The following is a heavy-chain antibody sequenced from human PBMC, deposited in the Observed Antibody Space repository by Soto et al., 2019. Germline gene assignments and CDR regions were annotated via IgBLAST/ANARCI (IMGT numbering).Heavy chain of an antibody. V-gene: IGHV1-18*01. CDR3: ARDVFPNYGSGSYYNAHDAFDI. CDR1: GYTFTSYG. CDR2: ISAYNGNT. J-gene: IGHJ3*02. Sequence: ASVKVSCKASGYTFTSYGISWVRQAPGQGLEWMGWISAYNGNTNYAQKLQGRVTMTTDTSTSTAYMELRSLRSDDTAVYYCARDVFPNYGSGSYYNAHDAFDIWGQGTMVTVSS. D-gene: IGHD3-10*01.